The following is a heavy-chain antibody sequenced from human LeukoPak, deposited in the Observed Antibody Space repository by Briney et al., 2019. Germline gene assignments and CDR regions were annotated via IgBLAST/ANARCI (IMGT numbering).Heavy chain of an antibody. CDR2: ISWNSGMM. D-gene: IGHD1-1*01. Sequence: GGSLRLSCAASGFTFDDYAMHWVRQVPGKGLEWVSGISWNSGMMGYADSVEGRFSISRDNAKNSLYLQMNSLRTEDTAFYYCARCTTTGRALDFWGQGTLVTVSS. CDR1: GFTFDDYA. V-gene: IGHV3-9*01. CDR3: ARCTTTGRALDF. J-gene: IGHJ4*02.